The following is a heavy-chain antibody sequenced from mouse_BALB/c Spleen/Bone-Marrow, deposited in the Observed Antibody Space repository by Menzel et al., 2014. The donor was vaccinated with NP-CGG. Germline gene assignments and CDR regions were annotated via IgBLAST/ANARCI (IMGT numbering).Heavy chain of an antibody. CDR3: AREDLGWLLPN. CDR1: GFSLTSYG. CDR2: IWAGGST. Sequence: VQGVESGPGLVAPSQSLSIPCTVSGFSLTSYGVHWVRQPPGKGLEWLGVIWAGGSTNYNSALMSRLSISKDNSKSQVFLKMNSLQTDDTAMYYCAREDLGWLLPNWGQGTTLTVSS. V-gene: IGHV2-9*02. D-gene: IGHD2-3*01. J-gene: IGHJ2*01.